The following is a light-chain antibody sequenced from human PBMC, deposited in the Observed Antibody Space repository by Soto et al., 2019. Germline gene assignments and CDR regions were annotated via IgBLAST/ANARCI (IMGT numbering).Light chain of an antibody. CDR1: SSDVGSYRL. V-gene: IGLV2-23*01. Sequence: QSALTQPASVSASPGEPITISCTGTSSDVGSYRLVSWYQQHPGKAPKLMIYEDDERPSGVSNRFSGSKSGNTASLTLSGLQAEDEADYYCSSYAGRSTFVVFGGGTKLTVL. J-gene: IGLJ2*01. CDR2: EDD. CDR3: SSYAGRSTFVV.